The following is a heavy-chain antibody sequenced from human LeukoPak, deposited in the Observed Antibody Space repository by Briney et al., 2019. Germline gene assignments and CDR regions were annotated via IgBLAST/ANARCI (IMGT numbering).Heavy chain of an antibody. J-gene: IGHJ4*02. CDR1: GFTFSNNW. CDR3: AKYLSRAFDC. CDR2: INHDGSHT. V-gene: IGHV3-7*01. D-gene: IGHD2/OR15-2a*01. Sequence: GGSLRLSCAASGFTFSNNWMAWVRQAPGKGPELVAHINHDGSHTGYVESVKGRFTISRDNSKNSLYLKLNSLRVEEPAMYYCAKYLSRAFDCWGQGSLITVSS.